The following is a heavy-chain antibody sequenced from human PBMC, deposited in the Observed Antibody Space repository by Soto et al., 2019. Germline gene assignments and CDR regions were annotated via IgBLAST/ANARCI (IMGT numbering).Heavy chain of an antibody. CDR2: IYYSGIT. J-gene: IGHJ6*02. CDR3: ARHIRGNSCMDV. CDR1: GGSISSSSYY. V-gene: IGHV4-39*01. Sequence: SETLSLTCTVSGGSISSSSYYWGWIRQPPGMGLEWIGTIYYSGITHYNPSLKSRVTISVDTSKDQFSLKLSSVTAADTAVYYCARHIRGNSCMDVWGQGTTVTVSS. D-gene: IGHD2-21*01.